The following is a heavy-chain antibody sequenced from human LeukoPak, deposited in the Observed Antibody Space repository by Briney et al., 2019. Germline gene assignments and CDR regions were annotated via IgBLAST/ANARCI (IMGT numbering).Heavy chain of an antibody. CDR2: MNTDGSRT. V-gene: IGHV3-74*01. CDR1: GFTFSSYR. CDR3: ASDFTGRDDY. Sequence: GGSLRLSCAASGFTFSSYRMHWVRQAPGKGLVWVSRMNTDGSRTDYADSVKGRFTISRDNAKNTLYLQMDSLGAEDTAVYSCASDFTGRDDYWGQGTLVTVSS. D-gene: IGHD2-8*02. J-gene: IGHJ4*02.